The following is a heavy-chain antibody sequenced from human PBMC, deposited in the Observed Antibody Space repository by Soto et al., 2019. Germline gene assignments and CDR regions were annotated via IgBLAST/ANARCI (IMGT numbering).Heavy chain of an antibody. J-gene: IGHJ6*02. V-gene: IGHV1-69*01. CDR1: GGTFRSYS. CDR2: IIPIFDIT. Sequence: QVQLVQSGAEVKKPGSSVKVSCKASGGTFRSYSISWVRQAPGHGLEWMGGIIPIFDITHYAQKFQGRVTITADESASTAYMELSSLGSDDTAVYYCARPDEGGYSSNHHYYYALDVWGQGTTVTV. D-gene: IGHD3-22*01. CDR3: ARPDEGGYSSNHHYYYALDV.